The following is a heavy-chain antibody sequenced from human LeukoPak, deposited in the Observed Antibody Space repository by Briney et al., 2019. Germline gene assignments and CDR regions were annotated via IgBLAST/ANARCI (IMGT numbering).Heavy chain of an antibody. CDR1: GGSFSGYY. V-gene: IGHV4-34*01. Sequence: SETLSLTCAVYGGSFSGYYWSWIRQPPGKGLEWIGEINHSGTTNYNSSLKSRVTVSVDTSKNQFSLKLSSVTAADTAVYYCARHPYLLTAYDYWGQGTLVTVSS. CDR2: INHSGTT. J-gene: IGHJ4*02. CDR3: ARHPYLLTAYDY. D-gene: IGHD3-9*01.